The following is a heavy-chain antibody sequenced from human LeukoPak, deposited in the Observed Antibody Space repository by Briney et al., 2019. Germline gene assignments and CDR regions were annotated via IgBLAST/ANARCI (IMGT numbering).Heavy chain of an antibody. Sequence: SETLSLTCTVSGGSISSSSYYWGWIRQPPGKGLEWIGSIYYSGSTYYNPSLKSRVTISVDTSKNQFSLKLISVTAADTAVYYCARRYDFWSGYYGYWGQGNLVTVSS. CDR1: GGSISSSSYY. CDR2: IYYSGST. J-gene: IGHJ4*02. V-gene: IGHV4-39*01. CDR3: ARRYDFWSGYYGY. D-gene: IGHD3-3*01.